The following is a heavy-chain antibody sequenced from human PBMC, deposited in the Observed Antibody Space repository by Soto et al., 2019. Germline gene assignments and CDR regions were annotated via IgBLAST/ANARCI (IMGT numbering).Heavy chain of an antibody. CDR2: IWYDGSNK. J-gene: IGHJ4*02. V-gene: IGHV3-33*01. D-gene: IGHD6-13*01. CDR3: ARSNQGYSSSWFRGPLDY. Sequence: QVQLVESGGGVVQPGRSLRPSCAAAGFTFSSYGLHWVRQAPGKGLEWVAVIWYDGSNKYYADSVKGRFTISRDNSKNTLYLQMNSLRAEDTAVYYCARSNQGYSSSWFRGPLDYWGQGTLVTVSS. CDR1: GFTFSSYG.